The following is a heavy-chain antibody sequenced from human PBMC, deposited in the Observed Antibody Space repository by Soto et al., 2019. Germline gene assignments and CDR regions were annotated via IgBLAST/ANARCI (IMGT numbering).Heavy chain of an antibody. CDR1: GFTFSSYA. V-gene: IGHV3-30-3*01. Sequence: QVQLVESGGGVVQPGRSLRLSCAASGFTFSSYAMHWVRQAPGKGLEWVAVISYDGSNKYYADSVKGRFTISRDNSKNTLYLQMNSLRAEDTAVYYCAGGIQLWLGWFDPWGQGTLVTVSS. D-gene: IGHD5-18*01. CDR2: ISYDGSNK. J-gene: IGHJ5*02. CDR3: AGGIQLWLGWFDP.